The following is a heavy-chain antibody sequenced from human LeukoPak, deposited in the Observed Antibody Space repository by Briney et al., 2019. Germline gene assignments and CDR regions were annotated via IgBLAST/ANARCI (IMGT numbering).Heavy chain of an antibody. D-gene: IGHD2-2*01. J-gene: IGHJ6*02. V-gene: IGHV1-2*02. CDR2: INPNSGST. Sequence: ASVKVSCKASGYTFTGYYMHWVRQAPGQGLEWMGWINPNSGSTNYAQKFQGRVTMTRDTSISTAYMELSRLRSDDTAVYYCARDRAQLYGMDVWGQGTTVTVSS. CDR3: ARDRAQLYGMDV. CDR1: GYTFTGYY.